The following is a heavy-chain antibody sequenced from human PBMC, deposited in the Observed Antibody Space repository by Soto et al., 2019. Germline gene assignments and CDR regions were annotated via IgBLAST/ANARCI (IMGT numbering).Heavy chain of an antibody. J-gene: IGHJ4*02. Sequence: QVQLVQSGAEVKKPGSSVKISCKASGDSFSSFAVTWVRQAPGQGLEWMGGIIPNFDTPKYAQKIQGRVTIIADKSTSTPYMQLSSLRSEDTAVYYCARPYYDSSGYYLWYFEYWGQGTLVTVSS. CDR3: ARPYYDSSGYYLWYFEY. CDR2: IIPNFDTP. CDR1: GDSFSSFA. V-gene: IGHV1-69*06. D-gene: IGHD3-22*01.